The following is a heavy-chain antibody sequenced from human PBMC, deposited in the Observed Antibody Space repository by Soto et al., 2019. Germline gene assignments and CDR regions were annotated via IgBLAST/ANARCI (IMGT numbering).Heavy chain of an antibody. Sequence: GGSLRLSCAASGFTFSSYAMSWVRQAPGKGLEWVSAISGSGGSTYYADSVKGRFTISRDNSKNTLYLQMNSLRAEDTAVYYCAKIPSGELFFPYYYYYMDVWGKGTTVTVSS. J-gene: IGHJ6*03. CDR2: ISGSGGST. CDR3: AKIPSGELFFPYYYYYMDV. CDR1: GFTFSSYA. V-gene: IGHV3-23*01. D-gene: IGHD3-10*01.